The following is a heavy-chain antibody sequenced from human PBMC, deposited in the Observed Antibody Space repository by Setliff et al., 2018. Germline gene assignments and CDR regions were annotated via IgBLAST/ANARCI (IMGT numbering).Heavy chain of an antibody. V-gene: IGHV4-39*01. D-gene: IGHD2-21*02. CDR2: IFYTGST. Sequence: PSETLSLTCTVSNGSISSGNYFRGWIRQPPGKGLEWMGSIFYTGSTYYSPSLKSRVTMSIDTSKNQFSLNLNSVTAADTAVYYCAGHWDFCGGNCPHNSIDYWGRGALVTVSS. J-gene: IGHJ4*02. CDR1: NGSISSGNYF. CDR3: AGHWDFCGGNCPHNSIDY.